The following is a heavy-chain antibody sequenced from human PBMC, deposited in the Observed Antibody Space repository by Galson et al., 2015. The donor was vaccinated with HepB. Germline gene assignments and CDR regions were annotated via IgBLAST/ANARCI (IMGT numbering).Heavy chain of an antibody. V-gene: IGHV3-33*01. CDR1: GFTFGSYG. CDR2: IWYDGSNK. J-gene: IGHJ6*03. Sequence: SLRLSCAASGFTFGSYGMHWVRQAPGKGLEWVAVIWYDGSNKYYADSVKGRFTISRDNSKNTLYLQMNSLRAEDTAVYYCARGGDYYYYYMDVWGKGTTVTVSS. CDR3: ARGGDYYYYYMDV. D-gene: IGHD3-16*01.